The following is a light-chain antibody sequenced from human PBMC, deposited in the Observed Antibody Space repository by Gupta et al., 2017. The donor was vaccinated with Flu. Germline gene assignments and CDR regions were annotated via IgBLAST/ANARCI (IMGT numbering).Light chain of an antibody. J-gene: IGLJ3*02. CDR3: LLCYGDAWV. CDR2: STY. CDR1: TGAVTSDNY. V-gene: IGLV7-43*01. Sequence: QTVVTQEPSVRVSPGGTVILTCASSTGAVTSDNYPNWFQQKPGQVPRTLIYSTYNRQSWTPARFSGSLSGGKAALTLSGGQTEDEAEYYCLLCYGDAWVFGGGTKLTVL.